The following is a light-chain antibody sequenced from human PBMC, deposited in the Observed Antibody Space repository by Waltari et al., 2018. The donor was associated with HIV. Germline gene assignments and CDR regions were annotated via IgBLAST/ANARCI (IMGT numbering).Light chain of an antibody. CDR2: RND. V-gene: IGLV1-47*01. CDR1: WQAIGRNF. CDR3: ATWNNSLGTFI. J-gene: IGLJ2*01. Sequence: QSVLTQPPSASATPGQRVAISCSGDWQAIGRNFVYWYRLLPGTTPKLLIPRNDQRPSGVPDRFSGSKFDSSASLAVTDLRSEDEGDYYCATWNNSLGTFIFGGGTRLTVL.